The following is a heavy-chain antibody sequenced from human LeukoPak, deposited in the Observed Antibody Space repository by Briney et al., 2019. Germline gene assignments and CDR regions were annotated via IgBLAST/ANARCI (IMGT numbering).Heavy chain of an antibody. V-gene: IGHV4-4*02. J-gene: IGHJ6*02. Sequence: PSETLSLTCAVSGVSISSSDWWSWVRQAPGKGLEWIGEIYDTGSTNYNPSLKSRVTISVDKSKNQFSLKLSSVTAADTAVYYCARVAGYYYGMDVWGQGTTVTVSS. CDR1: GVSISSSDW. CDR3: ARVAGYYYGMDV. CDR2: IYDTGST.